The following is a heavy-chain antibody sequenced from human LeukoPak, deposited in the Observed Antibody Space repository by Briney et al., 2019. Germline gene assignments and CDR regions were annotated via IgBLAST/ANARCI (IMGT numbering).Heavy chain of an antibody. Sequence: GGSLRLSCAASGFTFSSYWMHWVRQAPGKGLVWVSRINSDGSITSYADSVKGRFTISRDNSKNTVYLLMNSLRTEDTAVYYCGRSRRINASLYYYMDVWGKGTTVTVSS. CDR1: GFTFSSYW. V-gene: IGHV3-74*01. CDR2: INSDGSIT. D-gene: IGHD2-15*01. J-gene: IGHJ6*03. CDR3: GRSRRINASLYYYMDV.